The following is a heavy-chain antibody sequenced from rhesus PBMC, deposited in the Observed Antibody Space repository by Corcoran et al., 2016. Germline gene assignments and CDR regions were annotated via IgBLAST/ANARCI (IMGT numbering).Heavy chain of an antibody. D-gene: IGHD3-34*01. Sequence: QVTLKESGPALVKPTQTPTLTCTFSGFSPSTSGMVVGWSLQPPGKTLEGLAHIFWDYDKRYSTSLRSRLTISKDTSKNQVVLTMTSMDPVDTATYYCARTEVIPSNRFDVWGPGVLVTVSS. CDR1: GFSPSTSGMV. CDR2: IFWDYDK. V-gene: IGHV2-1*01. CDR3: ARTEVIPSNRFDV. J-gene: IGHJ5-1*01.